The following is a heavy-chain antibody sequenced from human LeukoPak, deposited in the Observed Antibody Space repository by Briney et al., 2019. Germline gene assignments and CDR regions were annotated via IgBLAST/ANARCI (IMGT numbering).Heavy chain of an antibody. CDR1: GFTFSSYA. CDR2: ISGSGGST. V-gene: IGHV3-23*01. D-gene: IGHD3-22*01. J-gene: IGHJ4*02. Sequence: GGSLRLSRAASGFTFSSYAMSWVRQAPGKGLEWVSAISGSGGSTYYADSVKGRFTISRDNSKNTLYLQMNSLRAEDTAVYYCASTGARYYYDSSGYYSFDHWGQGTLVTVSS. CDR3: ASTGARYYYDSSGYYSFDH.